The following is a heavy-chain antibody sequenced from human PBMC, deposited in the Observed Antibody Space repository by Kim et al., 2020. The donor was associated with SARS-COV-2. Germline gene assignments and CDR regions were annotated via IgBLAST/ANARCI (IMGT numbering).Heavy chain of an antibody. Sequence: GGSLRLSCAASGFTFRIYAMAWVRQAPGKGLEWVSAISSTGDNTYYAASVKGRFTISRDNSRDTLFLQMNNLRAEDTAIYYCVRKDYHCFDYWGQGTLVTASS. CDR2: ISSTGDNT. J-gene: IGHJ4*02. V-gene: IGHV3-23*01. D-gene: IGHD2-15*01. CDR3: VRKDYHCFDY. CDR1: GFTFRIYA.